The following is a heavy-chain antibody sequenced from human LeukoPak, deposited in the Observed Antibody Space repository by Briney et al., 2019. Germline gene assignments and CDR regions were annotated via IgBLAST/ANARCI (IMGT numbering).Heavy chain of an antibody. D-gene: IGHD1-1*01. CDR1: GFTVSSNY. CDR2: IYSGGST. Sequence: GGSLRLSCAASGFTVSSNYMSWVRQSPGKGLEWVSIIYSGGSTYYADSVKGRFTISRDNSKNTLYLQVNSLRAEDTAVYYCATTTTRGNPHYFDYWGLGTLVTVSS. CDR3: ATTTTRGNPHYFDY. J-gene: IGHJ4*02. V-gene: IGHV3-66*01.